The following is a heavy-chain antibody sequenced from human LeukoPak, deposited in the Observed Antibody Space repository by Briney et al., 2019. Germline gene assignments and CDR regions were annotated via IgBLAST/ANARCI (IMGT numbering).Heavy chain of an antibody. D-gene: IGHD2-21*02. J-gene: IGHJ4*02. V-gene: IGHV3-21*01. CDR2: ISSSSSYI. Sequence: GGSLRLSCAASGFTFSSYSMNWVRQAPGKGLEWVSSISSSSSYIYYADSVKGRFTISRDNAKNSLYLQMNSLRAEDTAVYYCARDKRTDLLACCGGDCYSRNFDYWGQGTLVTVSS. CDR1: GFTFSSYS. CDR3: ARDKRTDLLACCGGDCYSRNFDY.